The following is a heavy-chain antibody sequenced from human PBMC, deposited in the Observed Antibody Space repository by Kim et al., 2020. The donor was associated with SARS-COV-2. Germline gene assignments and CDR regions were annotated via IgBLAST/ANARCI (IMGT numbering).Heavy chain of an antibody. Sequence: ASVKVSCKASGYTFTSYCISWVRQAPGQGLEWMGWISAYNGNTNYAQKLQGRVTMTTDTSTSTAYMELRSLRSDDTAVYYCARDGPVGYYDILTGYYMNTQFDYWGQGTLVTVSS. D-gene: IGHD3-9*01. CDR3: ARDGPVGYYDILTGYYMNTQFDY. CDR1: GYTFTSYC. CDR2: ISAYNGNT. J-gene: IGHJ4*02. V-gene: IGHV1-18*01.